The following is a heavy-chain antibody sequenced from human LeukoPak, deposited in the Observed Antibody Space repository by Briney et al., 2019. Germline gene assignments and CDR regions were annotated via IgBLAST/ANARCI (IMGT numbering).Heavy chain of an antibody. J-gene: IGHJ5*02. Sequence: GGSLRLSCAASGFIFSSCAMHWVRQAPGKGLEYVAAISGNGDSTYYANSVKGRFTISRDNSKNTLYLQMGSLRAEDMAVYYCVREVYDGNWFDPWGQGTLSPCPQ. CDR3: VREVYDGNWFDP. CDR1: GFIFSSCA. D-gene: IGHD3-3*01. CDR2: ISGNGDST. V-gene: IGHV3-64*01.